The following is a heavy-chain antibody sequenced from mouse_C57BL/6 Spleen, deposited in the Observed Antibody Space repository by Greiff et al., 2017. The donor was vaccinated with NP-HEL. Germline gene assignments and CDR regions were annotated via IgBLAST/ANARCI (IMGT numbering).Heavy chain of an antibody. Sequence: VQLQQSGPELVKPGASVKISCKASGYTFTDYYMNWVKQSHGKSLEWIGDINPNNGGTSYNQKFKGKATLTVDKSSSTAYMELRSLTSEDSAVYYCARWDSNYGYWGQGTTLTVSS. CDR2: INPNNGGT. J-gene: IGHJ2*01. V-gene: IGHV1-26*01. CDR3: ARWDSNYGY. CDR1: GYTFTDYY. D-gene: IGHD2-5*01.